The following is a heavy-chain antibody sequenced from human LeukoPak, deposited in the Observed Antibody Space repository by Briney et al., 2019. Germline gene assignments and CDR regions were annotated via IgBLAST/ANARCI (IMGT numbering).Heavy chain of an antibody. Sequence: SETLSLTCTVPRGRLSIYHWSWIRQPAGKGLEWIGRLHTCESINYDPSLQSRVTMSVDTAKIQFTVKLSAVTAADTAVYYCSSGEGNWKFFFVYWGQGTLVTVSS. V-gene: IGHV4-4*07. J-gene: IGHJ4*02. CDR1: RGRLSIYH. D-gene: IGHD1-20*01. CDR2: LHTCESI. CDR3: SSGEGNWKFFFVY.